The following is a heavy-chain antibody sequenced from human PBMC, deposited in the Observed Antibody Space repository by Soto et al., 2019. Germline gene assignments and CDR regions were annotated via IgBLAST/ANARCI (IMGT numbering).Heavy chain of an antibody. Sequence: SETLSLTCAVSGGSISNGGYYWSWIRQHPGKGLEWIGSIYFSGSTYYNPSLKSRVTISVATPKNQFSLKLSSVTAADTAVYYCARGGSGWSGYFDYWGQGTLVT. CDR2: IYFSGST. V-gene: IGHV4-31*11. D-gene: IGHD6-19*01. CDR1: GGSISNGGYY. J-gene: IGHJ4*02. CDR3: ARGGSGWSGYFDY.